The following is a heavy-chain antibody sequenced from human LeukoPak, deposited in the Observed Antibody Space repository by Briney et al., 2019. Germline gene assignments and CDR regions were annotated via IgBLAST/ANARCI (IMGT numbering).Heavy chain of an antibody. CDR1: GYTFTSYD. J-gene: IGHJ5*02. V-gene: IGHV1-8*03. D-gene: IGHD5-18*01. CDR2: MNPNSGNT. CDR3: ARKRGYSYGYNWFDP. Sequence: ASVKVSCKASGYTFTSYDINWVRQATGQGLEWMGWMNPNSGNTGYAQKFKGRVTITRNTSISTAYMELRSLRSEDTAVYYCARKRGYSYGYNWFDPWGQGTLVTVSS.